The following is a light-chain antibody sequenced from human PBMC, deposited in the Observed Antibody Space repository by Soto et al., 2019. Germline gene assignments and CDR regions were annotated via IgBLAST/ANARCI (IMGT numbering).Light chain of an antibody. CDR3: QHFESYPIT. V-gene: IGKV1-13*02. Sequence: AIQLTQSPSSLSASVGDRVTITCRASQGISNALAWYQQKPGKAPDLLIYDASSLESGVPSRFSGSGSGTDFTLTSSSLQPEDFATYYCQHFESYPITFGQGTRLEIE. CDR2: DAS. CDR1: QGISNA. J-gene: IGKJ5*01.